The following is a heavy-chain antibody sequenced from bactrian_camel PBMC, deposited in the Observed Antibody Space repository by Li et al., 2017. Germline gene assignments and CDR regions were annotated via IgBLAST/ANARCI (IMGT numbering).Heavy chain of an antibody. CDR3: ATERPSTPWGCATGSIKGLEQSAH. V-gene: IGHV3S1*01. CDR1: GYTDTSDC. J-gene: IGHJ4*01. Sequence: HVQLVESGGESAQSGGSLRLVCPASGYTDTSDCMGWFRQSPGKEREGVAVIFTGGAGTYYADSVKGRFTISQDYAENMMYLHMNNVRAEDTGVYYCATERPSTPWGCATGSIKGLEQSAHWGQGTQVTVS. D-gene: IGHD5*01. CDR2: IFTGGAGT.